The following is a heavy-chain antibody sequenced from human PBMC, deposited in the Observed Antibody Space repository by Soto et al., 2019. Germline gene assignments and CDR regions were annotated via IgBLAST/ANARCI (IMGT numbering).Heavy chain of an antibody. D-gene: IGHD4-17*01. J-gene: IGHJ3*02. V-gene: IGHV4-39*01. CDR1: GGSFSNSFYY. CDR3: ARRYGGAFDI. CDR2: ISSSGGT. Sequence: SETLSLTCTVSGGSFSNSFYYWGWIRQPPGKGLEWIGSISSSGGTYDNPSLESRVTISVDMSKNQFSLKLSSVTAADTAVYYCARRYGGAFDIWGQGTMVTVSS.